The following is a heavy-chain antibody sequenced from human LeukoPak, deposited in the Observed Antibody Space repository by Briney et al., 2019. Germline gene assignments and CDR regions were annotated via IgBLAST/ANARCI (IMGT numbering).Heavy chain of an antibody. D-gene: IGHD2-8*01. CDR3: ARDLVDNACDF. Sequence: ASVKVSCKASGYTFTSYDIIWLRQATGQGLEWMGWMNPNNGNTGYVQKLQGRLTMTRDTSISTAYMELSSLRSEDTAVYYCARDLVDNACDFWGQGTLVTVSS. CDR2: MNPNNGNT. J-gene: IGHJ4*02. V-gene: IGHV1-8*02. CDR1: GYTFTSYD.